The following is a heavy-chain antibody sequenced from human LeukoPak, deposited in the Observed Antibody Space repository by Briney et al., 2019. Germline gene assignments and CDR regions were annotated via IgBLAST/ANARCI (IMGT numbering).Heavy chain of an antibody. J-gene: IGHJ6*02. CDR3: ARDSVVVSSSSIDYGMDV. D-gene: IGHD6-6*01. Sequence: GRSLRLSCAASGFTFSSYAMHWVRQAPGKGLEWVAVISFDGSNKYYADSVKGRFTISRDNSKNTLYLQMNSLRAEDTAVYYCARDSVVVSSSSIDYGMDVWGQGTTVTVSS. CDR1: GFTFSSYA. CDR2: ISFDGSNK. V-gene: IGHV3-30-3*01.